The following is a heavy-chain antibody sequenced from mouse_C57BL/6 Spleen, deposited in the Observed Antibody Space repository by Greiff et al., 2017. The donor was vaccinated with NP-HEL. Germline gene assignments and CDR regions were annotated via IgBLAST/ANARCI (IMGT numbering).Heavy chain of an antibody. Sequence: QVQLQQPGAELVKPGASVKLSCKASGYTFTSYWMHWVKQRPGQGLEWIGMIHPNSGSTNYNEKFKSKATLTVDKSSSTAYMQLSSLTSEDSAVYYCARTGFEGGIDYWGKGTTLTVSS. CDR2: IHPNSGST. J-gene: IGHJ2*01. CDR1: GYTFTSYW. V-gene: IGHV1-64*01. D-gene: IGHD3-1*01. CDR3: ARTGFEGGIDY.